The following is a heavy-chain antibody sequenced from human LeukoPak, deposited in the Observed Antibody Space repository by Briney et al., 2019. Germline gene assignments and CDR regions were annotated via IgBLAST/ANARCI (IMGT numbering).Heavy chain of an antibody. D-gene: IGHD5-18*01. V-gene: IGHV3-53*01. J-gene: IGHJ4*02. CDR3: ARGGYGYSIDY. CDR1: GFTVSSNY. Sequence: GSLRLSCAASGFTVSSNYMSWVRQAPGKGLEWVSVIYSGGSTYYADSVKGRFTISRDNSKNTLYLQMNSLRVEDTAVYYCARGGYGYSIDYWGQGTLVTVSS. CDR2: IYSGGST.